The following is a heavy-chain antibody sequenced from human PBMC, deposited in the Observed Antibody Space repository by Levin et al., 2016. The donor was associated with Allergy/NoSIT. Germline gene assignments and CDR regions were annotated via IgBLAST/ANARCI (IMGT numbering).Heavy chain of an antibody. V-gene: IGHV3-30-3*01. CDR3: ARDEGGYYDSSGYFDY. CDR2: ISYDGSNK. Sequence: VRQMPGKGLEWVAVISYDGSNKYYADSVKGRFTISRDNSKNTLYLQMNSLRAEDTAVYYCARDEGGYYDSSGYFDYWGQGTLVTVSS. J-gene: IGHJ4*02. D-gene: IGHD3-22*01.